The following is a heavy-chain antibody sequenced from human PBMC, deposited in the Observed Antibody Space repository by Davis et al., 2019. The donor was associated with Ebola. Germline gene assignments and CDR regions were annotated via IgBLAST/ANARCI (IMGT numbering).Heavy chain of an antibody. J-gene: IGHJ4*02. CDR1: GGSFSGYY. CDR2: INHSGST. D-gene: IGHD6-19*01. V-gene: IGHV4-34*01. Sequence: GSLRLPCAVYGGSFSGYYWSWIRQPPGKGLEWIGEINHSGSTNYNPSLKSRVTISVDTSKNQFSLKLSSVTAADTAVYYCARGRWLAKQFDYWGQGTLVTVSS. CDR3: ARGRWLAKQFDY.